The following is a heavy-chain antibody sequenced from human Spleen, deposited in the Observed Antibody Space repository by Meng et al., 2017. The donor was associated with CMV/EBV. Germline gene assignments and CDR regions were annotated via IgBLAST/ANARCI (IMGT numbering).Heavy chain of an antibody. CDR1: GGTFSSYA. CDR3: ARNRERITIFGVGMDV. J-gene: IGHJ6*02. V-gene: IGHV1-69*05. Sequence: SVKVSCKASGGTFSSYAISWVRQAPGQGLEWMGGIIPIFGTANYAQKFQGRVTITTDESTSTAYMELSSLRSEDTAVYYCARNRERITIFGVGMDVWGQGTTVTVSS. D-gene: IGHD3-3*01. CDR2: IIPIFGTA.